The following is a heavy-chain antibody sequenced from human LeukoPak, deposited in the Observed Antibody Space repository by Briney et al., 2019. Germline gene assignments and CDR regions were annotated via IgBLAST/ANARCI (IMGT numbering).Heavy chain of an antibody. V-gene: IGHV3-30*04. CDR2: ISYDGSNK. Sequence: GGSLRLSCAASGFTFSSYAMHWVRQAPGKGLEWVAVISYDGSNKYYADSVKGRFTISRDNSKNTLYLQMNSLRAEDTAVYYCARETVVVVKGSDAFDIWGQGTMVTVSS. CDR3: ARETVVVVKGSDAFDI. D-gene: IGHD3-22*01. J-gene: IGHJ3*02. CDR1: GFTFSSYA.